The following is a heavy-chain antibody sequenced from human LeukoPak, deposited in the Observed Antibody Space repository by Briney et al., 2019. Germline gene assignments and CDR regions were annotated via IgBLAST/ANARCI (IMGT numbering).Heavy chain of an antibody. D-gene: IGHD3-10*01. CDR3: ARLRGFGADYYYYYMDD. Sequence: SETLSLTCTVSGGSISSSSYYWGWIRQPPGKGLEWIGSIYHGGSTYYNPSLKSRVTMSVDTSKNQFSLKLSSVTAADTAVYYCARLRGFGADYYYYYMDDWGKGTTVTVSS. CDR1: GGSISSSSYY. CDR2: IYHGGST. V-gene: IGHV4-39*07. J-gene: IGHJ6*03.